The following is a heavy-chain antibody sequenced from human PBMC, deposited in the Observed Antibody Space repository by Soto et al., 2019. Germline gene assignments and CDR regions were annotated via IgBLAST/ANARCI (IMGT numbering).Heavy chain of an antibody. V-gene: IGHV3-74*01. Sequence: PGGSLRLSCSVSGFTFSAYWMHWVRQVPGKGLTWVSRISDDGSTATYADSVKGRFVISRDNAKNSLDLEMNTLRADDSGLYYWARGPRVSSTGTGAHWGRGTLVTVSS. CDR3: ARGPRVSSTGTGAH. CDR2: ISDDGSTA. CDR1: GFTFSAYW. J-gene: IGHJ4*02. D-gene: IGHD1-1*01.